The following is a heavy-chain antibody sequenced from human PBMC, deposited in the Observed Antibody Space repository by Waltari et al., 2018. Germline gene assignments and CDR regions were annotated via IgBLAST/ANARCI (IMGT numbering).Heavy chain of an antibody. D-gene: IGHD3-10*01. CDR2: ISSSSSTI. Sequence: EVQLVESGGGLVQPGGSLRLSCAASGFTFSSYSMNWVRQAPGKGLEWVSYISSSSSTIYYADSVKCRVTISRDNAKNSLYLQMNSLRAEDTDVYYCASYGSGSYYTDAFDIWGQGTMVTVSS. CDR3: ASYGSGSYYTDAFDI. CDR1: GFTFSSYS. V-gene: IGHV3-48*04. J-gene: IGHJ3*02.